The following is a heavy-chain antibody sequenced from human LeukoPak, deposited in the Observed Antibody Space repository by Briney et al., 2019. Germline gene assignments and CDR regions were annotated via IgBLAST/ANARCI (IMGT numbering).Heavy chain of an antibody. CDR1: GFTFSSYG. CDR2: IWYDGSNK. J-gene: IGHJ4*02. CDR3: AKDLGSGTYSGDY. Sequence: GGSLRLSCAASGFTFSSYGMHWVRQAPGKGLGWVAVIWYDGSNKYYADSVKGRFTISRDNSKNTLYLQMNSLRAEDTAVYYCAKDLGSGTYSGDYWGQGTLVTVSS. D-gene: IGHD3-10*02. V-gene: IGHV3-33*06.